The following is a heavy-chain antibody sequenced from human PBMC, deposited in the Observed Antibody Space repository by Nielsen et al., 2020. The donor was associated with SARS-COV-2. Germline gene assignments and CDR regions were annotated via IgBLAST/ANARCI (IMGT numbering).Heavy chain of an antibody. CDR3: AKASGLSVGYYYYGMDV. V-gene: IGHV3-23*01. D-gene: IGHD3-10*01. CDR2: ISGSGGST. Sequence: GESLKISCAASGFTFSSYAMSWVRQAPGKGLEWVSAISGSGGSTYYADSVKGRFTISRDNSKNTLYLQMNSLRAGDTAVYYCAKASGLSVGYYYYGMDVWGQGTTVTVSS. CDR1: GFTFSSYA. J-gene: IGHJ6*02.